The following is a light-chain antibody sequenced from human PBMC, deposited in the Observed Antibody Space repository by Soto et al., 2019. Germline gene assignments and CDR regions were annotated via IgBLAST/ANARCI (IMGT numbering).Light chain of an antibody. CDR1: SGDVGGYNL. J-gene: IGLJ1*01. CDR2: EVT. CDR3: CSYAGNSEV. V-gene: IGLV2-23*02. Sequence: QSALTQPASVSGSPGQSITIPCTGTSGDVGGYNLVSWYQQHPGKAPKLLIYEVTERPSGVSNRFSGSKSGSTASLTISGLQPADEADYYCCSYAGNSEVFGTGTKLTVL.